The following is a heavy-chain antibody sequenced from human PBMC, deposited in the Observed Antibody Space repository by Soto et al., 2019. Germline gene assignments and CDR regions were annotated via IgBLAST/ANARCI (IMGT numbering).Heavy chain of an antibody. V-gene: IGHV1-69*01. D-gene: IGHD3-3*01. CDR2: IIPIFGTA. Sequence: QVQLVQSGAEVKKPGSSVKVSCKASGSTFSSCAISWVRQAPGQGLEWMGGIIPIFGTANYAQKFQGRVTITADESTSTAYMELSSLRSEDTAVYYCAGGGYYDFWSGYSYYYYGMDVWGQGTTVTVSS. J-gene: IGHJ6*02. CDR3: AGGGYYDFWSGYSYYYYGMDV. CDR1: GSTFSSCA.